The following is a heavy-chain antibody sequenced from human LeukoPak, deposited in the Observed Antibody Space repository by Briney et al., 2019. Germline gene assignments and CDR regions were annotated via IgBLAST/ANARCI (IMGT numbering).Heavy chain of an antibody. CDR3: AKDPAFSTYGVYFDS. CDR2: ISGSGGST. J-gene: IGHJ4*02. D-gene: IGHD4-17*01. CDR1: GFTFSSYA. Sequence: GGSLRLSCAVSGFTFSSYAMSWVRQAPGKGLEWVSGISGSGGSTYYADSVKGRFTISRDNSKNTLCLQMNSLRAEDTAVYYCAKDPAFSTYGVYFDSWGQGTLVTVSS. V-gene: IGHV3-23*01.